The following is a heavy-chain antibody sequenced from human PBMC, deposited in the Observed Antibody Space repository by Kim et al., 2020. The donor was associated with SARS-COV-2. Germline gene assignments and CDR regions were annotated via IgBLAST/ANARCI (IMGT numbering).Heavy chain of an antibody. CDR2: ISYDGSNK. J-gene: IGHJ4*02. D-gene: IGHD2-2*01. Sequence: GGSLRLSCAASGFTFSSYAMHWVRQAPGKGLEWVAVISYDGSNKYYADSVKGRFTISRDNSKNTLYLQMNSLRAEDTAVYYCARCRYQLLYYFDYWGQGTLVTVSS. V-gene: IGHV3-30*04. CDR3: ARCRYQLLYYFDY. CDR1: GFTFSSYA.